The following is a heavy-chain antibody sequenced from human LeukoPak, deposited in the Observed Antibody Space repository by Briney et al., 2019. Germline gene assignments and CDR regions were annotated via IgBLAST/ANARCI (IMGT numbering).Heavy chain of an antibody. CDR1: GGSISSYY. CDR3: AKLYSSASWFDP. Sequence: SETLSLTCTVSGGSISSYYWSWIRQPPGKGLEWIGYIYYSGSTNYNPSLKSRVTISVDKSKNQFSLELSSETAADTAVYYCAKLYSSASWFDPWGQGTLVTVSS. D-gene: IGHD6-19*01. V-gene: IGHV4-59*12. CDR2: IYYSGST. J-gene: IGHJ5*02.